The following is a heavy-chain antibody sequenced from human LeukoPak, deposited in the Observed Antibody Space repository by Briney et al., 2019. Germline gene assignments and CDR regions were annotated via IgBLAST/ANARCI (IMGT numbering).Heavy chain of an antibody. J-gene: IGHJ4*02. CDR3: AREWGIAVAVKRY. D-gene: IGHD6-19*01. CDR2: INPNSGGT. Sequence: ASVKVSCKASGYTFTCYYMHWVRQAPGQGLEWMGWINPNSGGTNYAQKFQGRVTMTRDTSISTAYMELSRLRSDDTAVYYCAREWGIAVAVKRYWGQGTLVTVSS. CDR1: GYTFTCYY. V-gene: IGHV1-2*02.